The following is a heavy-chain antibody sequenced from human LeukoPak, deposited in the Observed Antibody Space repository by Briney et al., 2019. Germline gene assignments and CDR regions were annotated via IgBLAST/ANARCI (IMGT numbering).Heavy chain of an antibody. CDR2: IYYSGST. Sequence: SETLSLTCTVSGGSNSSYYWSWIRQPPGKGLEWIGYIYYSGSTNYNPSLKSRVTISVDTSKNQFSLKLSSVTAADTAVYYCAREGECSGGSCYPNDAFDIWGQGTMVTVSS. V-gene: IGHV4-59*01. CDR3: AREGECSGGSCYPNDAFDI. J-gene: IGHJ3*02. CDR1: GGSNSSYY. D-gene: IGHD2-15*01.